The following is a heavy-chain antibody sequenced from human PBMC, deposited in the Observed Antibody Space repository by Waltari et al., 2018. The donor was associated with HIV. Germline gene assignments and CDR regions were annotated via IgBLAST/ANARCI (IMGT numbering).Heavy chain of an antibody. CDR2: INSDGSST. J-gene: IGHJ4*02. CDR3: ARAPVWGSYRPFDY. V-gene: IGHV3-74*01. D-gene: IGHD3-16*02. Sequence: EVHLVESVGGLVQPGGSLSLSCAASGFTFSSSWVHWVGYDPGKGLVWVSRINSDGSSTSYADSVKGRFTISRDNAKNTLYLQMNSLRAEDTAVYYCARAPVWGSYRPFDYWGQGTLVTVSS. CDR1: GFTFSSSW.